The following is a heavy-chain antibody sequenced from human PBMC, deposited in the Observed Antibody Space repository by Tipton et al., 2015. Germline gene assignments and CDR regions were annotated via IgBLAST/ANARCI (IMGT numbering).Heavy chain of an antibody. CDR1: GGSFTGYY. D-gene: IGHD2-21*02. V-gene: IGHV4-59*01. CDR2: IFYSGRT. Sequence: TLSLTCAVYGGSFTGYYWSWIRQPPGKELEWIGYIFYSGRTNYNPSLKSRVTISVDTSKNQFSLKLSSVTAADTAVYYCARAYCGGDCSQFDNWGQGTLVTVSS. J-gene: IGHJ4*02. CDR3: ARAYCGGDCSQFDN.